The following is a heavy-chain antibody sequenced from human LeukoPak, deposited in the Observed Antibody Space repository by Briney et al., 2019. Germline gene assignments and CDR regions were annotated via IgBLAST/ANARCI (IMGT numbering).Heavy chain of an antibody. J-gene: IGHJ5*02. V-gene: IGHV4-39*01. Sequence: PSETLSLTCAVSGGSISSGTYYWGWIRQPPGEGLEWIGSIFHSGSTYYNPSLKSRVTLSVDTSKNQFSLSLTSVTVADTAVYYCARHGRPQTYWFDPWGLGTLVTVSS. D-gene: IGHD1-26*01. CDR3: ARHGRPQTYWFDP. CDR2: IFHSGST. CDR1: GGSISSGTYY.